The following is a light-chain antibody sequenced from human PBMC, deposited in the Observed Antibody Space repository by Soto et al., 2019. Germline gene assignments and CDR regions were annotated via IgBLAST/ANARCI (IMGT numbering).Light chain of an antibody. Sequence: DIVMTQSPDSLAVSLGERATINCKSSQTVLYSSNNKNYLAWYQQKPGQPPKLLIYWASTRESGVPDRFSGSGSETDFTLTISSLQAEDVAVYYCQQYSSTPLTFGGGTKVDIK. CDR1: QTVLYSSNNKNY. V-gene: IGKV4-1*01. CDR3: QQYSSTPLT. CDR2: WAS. J-gene: IGKJ4*01.